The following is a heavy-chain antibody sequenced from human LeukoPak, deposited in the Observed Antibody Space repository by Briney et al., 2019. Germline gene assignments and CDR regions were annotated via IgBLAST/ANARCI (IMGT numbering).Heavy chain of an antibody. V-gene: IGHV4-39*01. CDR1: GGSISSSSYY. CDR3: ARIGLYYGSGSYLDY. D-gene: IGHD3-10*01. Sequence: SGTLPLTCTVSGGSISSSSYYWGWIRQPPGKGLEWIGSIYYSGSTYYNPSLKSRVTISVDTSKNQFSLKLSSVTAADTAVYYCARIGLYYGSGSYLDYWGQGTLVTVSS. CDR2: IYYSGST. J-gene: IGHJ4*02.